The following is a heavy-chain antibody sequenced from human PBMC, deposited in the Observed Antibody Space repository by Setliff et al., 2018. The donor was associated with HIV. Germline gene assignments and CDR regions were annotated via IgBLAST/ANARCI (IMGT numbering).Heavy chain of an antibody. J-gene: IGHJ6*03. CDR3: ARLPEQLDIVTRSYYYYMDV. CDR2: ITNSAGTL. Sequence: PGGSLRLSCVAPGFTLTTSETHWVRQGLEWMSSITNSAGTLENADAGKGRLTISRDNAKNSLFLQMNSLRAVDTAVYYCARLPEQLDIVTRSYYYYMDVWGKGTTVTVSS. D-gene: IGHD6-6*01. CDR1: GFTLTTSE. V-gene: IGHV3-48*03.